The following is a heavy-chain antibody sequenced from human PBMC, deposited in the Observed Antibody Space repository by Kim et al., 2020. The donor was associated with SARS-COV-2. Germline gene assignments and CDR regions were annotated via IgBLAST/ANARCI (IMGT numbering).Heavy chain of an antibody. J-gene: IGHJ6*02. D-gene: IGHD6-6*01. Sequence: SVKVSCKASGGTFSSYAISWVRQAPGQGLEWMGGIIPIFGTANYAQKFQGRVTITADESTSTAYMELSSLRSEDTAVYYCARDGGSSSAPPHNYYYYYGMDVWGQGTTVTVSS. V-gene: IGHV1-69*13. CDR1: GGTFSSYA. CDR3: ARDGGSSSAPPHNYYYYYGMDV. CDR2: IIPIFGTA.